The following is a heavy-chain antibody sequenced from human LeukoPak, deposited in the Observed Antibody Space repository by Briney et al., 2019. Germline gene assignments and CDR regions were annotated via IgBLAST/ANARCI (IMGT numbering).Heavy chain of an antibody. Sequence: ASVKVSCKVSGYTLTELSMHWVRQAPGKGLEWMGGFDPEDGETIYAQKFQGRVTMTEDTSTDTAYMELSSLRSEDTAAYYCATTASNSGYDLGWFDPWGQGTLVTVPS. D-gene: IGHD5-12*01. J-gene: IGHJ5*02. CDR1: GYTLTELS. CDR3: ATTASNSGYDLGWFDP. CDR2: FDPEDGET. V-gene: IGHV1-24*01.